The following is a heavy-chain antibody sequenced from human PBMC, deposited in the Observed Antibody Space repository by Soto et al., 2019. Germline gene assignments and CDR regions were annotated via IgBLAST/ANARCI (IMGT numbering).Heavy chain of an antibody. V-gene: IGHV3-9*01. CDR3: ASWHEREHAYDV. CDR2: ISCNSGII. CDR1: GFTFDDHA. Sequence: SLRLSCAASGFTFDDHAMHWVRQAPGKGLEWVSGISCNSGIIAYADSVKGRFTISSDSSKTTVYLQMNGLRPDDTAVYYCASWHEREHAYDVWGQGTTVTVSS. J-gene: IGHJ3*01. D-gene: IGHD1-1*01.